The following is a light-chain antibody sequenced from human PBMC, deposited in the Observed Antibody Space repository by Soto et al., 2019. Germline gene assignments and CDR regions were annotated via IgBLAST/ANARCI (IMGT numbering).Light chain of an antibody. CDR3: QQRSSCPLT. CDR2: GAS. CDR1: QTIRRN. J-gene: IGKJ4*01. Sequence: MQQSPSTFSVSPGASLSLSGRASQTIRRNVAWYQLKDGQATRLLIYGASTRPSDIPARFSGSGSGTEFTLTISSLQSEDFADYYCQQRSSCPLTVGRGTKVDIK. V-gene: IGKV3-15*01.